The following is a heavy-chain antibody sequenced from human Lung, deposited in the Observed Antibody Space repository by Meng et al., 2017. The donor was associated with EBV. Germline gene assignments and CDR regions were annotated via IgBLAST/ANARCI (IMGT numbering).Heavy chain of an antibody. CDR1: GGSISSNKW. J-gene: IGHJ4*02. Sequence: QVHITEAGPGLGEPSGTLSLTCAVSGGSISSNKWWSLVRQPPGKGLGWIGEVYHNGNANYNPSLKSRVTISVDKSKNQFSLKLSFVAAADTAIYYCARELDAVGVTAYDLWGQGTLVTVSS. V-gene: IGHV4-4*02. CDR2: VYHNGNA. D-gene: IGHD2-21*02. CDR3: ARELDAVGVTAYDL.